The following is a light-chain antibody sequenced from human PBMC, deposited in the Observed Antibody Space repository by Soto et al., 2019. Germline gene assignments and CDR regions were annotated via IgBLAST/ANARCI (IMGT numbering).Light chain of an antibody. CDR3: MQARHTRNT. J-gene: IGKJ2*01. Sequence: DMVMTQSPLSLPVTPGEPASISCRSSQRLLHSNGYNYWDWYLQKPGQSPQLLLYLGSNRASGVPDRYSGSGSGTDFTLKISRVEAEDVGGYYCMQARHTRNTLGQGTKLEI. CDR1: QRLLHSNGYNY. V-gene: IGKV2-28*01. CDR2: LGS.